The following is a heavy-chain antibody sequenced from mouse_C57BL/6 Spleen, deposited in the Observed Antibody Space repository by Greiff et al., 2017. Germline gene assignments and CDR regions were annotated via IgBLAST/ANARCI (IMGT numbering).Heavy chain of an antibody. CDR1: GYTFTDYY. V-gene: IGHV1-19*01. J-gene: IGHJ4*01. Sequence: VQLQQSGPVLVKPGASVKMSCKASGYTFTDYYMNWVKQSHGKSLEWIGVINPYNGGTSYNQKFKGKATLTVDKSSSTAYMGLNSLTSEDSAVYYCAMTVVEYAMDYWGQGTSVTVSS. CDR2: INPYNGGT. D-gene: IGHD1-1*01. CDR3: AMTVVEYAMDY.